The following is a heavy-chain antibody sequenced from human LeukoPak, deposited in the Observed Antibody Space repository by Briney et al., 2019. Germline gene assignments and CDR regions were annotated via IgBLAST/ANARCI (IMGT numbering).Heavy chain of an antibody. CDR3: ARGGRAVAED. D-gene: IGHD6-19*01. J-gene: IGHJ4*02. CDR2: IYTSGTT. Sequence: SETLSLTCTVSGGSISSDYWSWIRQPAGKGLEWIGRIYTSGTTNYNPSLKSRVTMSLDTSKRRFSLKLSSVTAADTAVYYCARGGRAVAEDWGQGTLVTVSS. CDR1: GGSISSDY. V-gene: IGHV4-4*07.